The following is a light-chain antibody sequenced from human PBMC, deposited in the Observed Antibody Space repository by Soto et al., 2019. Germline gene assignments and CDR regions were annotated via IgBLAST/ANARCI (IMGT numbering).Light chain of an antibody. Sequence: DIQMTQSPSSLSASVGDRVTITCQARQDIRIYLNWLQQKPGKAPKLLIYDASNLERGVPSRFRGSGSGTEFTLTISSLQPDDFAPYYCQHYNSYSEAFGQGTKVDIK. CDR1: QDIRIY. J-gene: IGKJ1*01. CDR2: DAS. CDR3: QHYNSYSEA. V-gene: IGKV1-33*01.